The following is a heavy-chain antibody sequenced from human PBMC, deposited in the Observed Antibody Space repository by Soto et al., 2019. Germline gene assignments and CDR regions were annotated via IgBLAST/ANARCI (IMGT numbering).Heavy chain of an antibody. Sequence: GGSLRLSCAASGFTFSSYAMSWVRQAPGKGLGWVSAISGSGGSTYYADSVKGRFTISRDNSKNTLYLQMNSLRAEDTAVYYCAKAGEDIVVVVANYYYYGMDVWGQGTKVTVSS. V-gene: IGHV3-23*01. CDR2: ISGSGGST. D-gene: IGHD2-15*01. J-gene: IGHJ6*02. CDR3: AKAGEDIVVVVANYYYYGMDV. CDR1: GFTFSSYA.